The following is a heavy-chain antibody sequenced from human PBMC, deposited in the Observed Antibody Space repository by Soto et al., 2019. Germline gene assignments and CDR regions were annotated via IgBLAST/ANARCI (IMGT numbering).Heavy chain of an antibody. CDR3: TRDGSPFALDV. Sequence: EVQLVESGGGLVQPGGSLRLSCAASGFTFSSYWMSWVRQAPGKGREWVANIKTDGSEKYYMESVRGRFTTSTDNARNFFFLQMNSLPGADTAVYYCTRDGSPFALDVWGLGTSVTVSS. CDR1: GFTFSSYW. CDR2: IKTDGSEK. V-gene: IGHV3-7*03. J-gene: IGHJ6*02.